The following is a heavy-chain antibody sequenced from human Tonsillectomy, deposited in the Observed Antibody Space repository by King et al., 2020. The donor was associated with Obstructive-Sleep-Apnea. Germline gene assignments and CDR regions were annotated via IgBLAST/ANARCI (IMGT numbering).Heavy chain of an antibody. CDR1: GGSISSGGYY. J-gene: IGHJ4*02. CDR3: AREGRGGSSWSSNYFDY. D-gene: IGHD6-13*01. Sequence: QLQESGPGLVKPSQTLSLTCTVSGGSISSGGYYWSWIRQHPGKGLEWIGYIYYSGSTYYNPSLKSRVTISVDTSKNQFSLKLSSVTAADTAVYYCAREGRGGSSWSSNYFDYWGQGTLVTVSS. CDR2: IYYSGST. V-gene: IGHV4-31*03.